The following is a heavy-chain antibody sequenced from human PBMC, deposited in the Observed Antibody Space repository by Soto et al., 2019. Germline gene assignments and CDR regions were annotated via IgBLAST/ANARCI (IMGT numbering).Heavy chain of an antibody. CDR1: GYTFNDYY. J-gene: IGHJ4*02. V-gene: IGHV1-69*13. D-gene: IGHD6-19*01. CDR3: ARGTVAGTIVPFDY. Sequence: SVKVSCKASGYTFNDYYIYWVRQAPGQGLEWMGGIIPIFGTANYAQKFQGRVTITADESTSTAYMELSSLRSEDTAVYYCARGTVAGTIVPFDYWGQGTLVTVSS. CDR2: IIPIFGTA.